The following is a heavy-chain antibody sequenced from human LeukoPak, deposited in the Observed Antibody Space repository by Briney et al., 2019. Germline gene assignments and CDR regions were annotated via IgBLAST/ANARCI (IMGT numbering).Heavy chain of an antibody. D-gene: IGHD3-10*01. CDR3: ARNGVGSGAYEPASYYYYMDV. CDR2: INPSGGGT. CDR1: GYTFTTYY. J-gene: IGHJ6*03. Sequence: ASVKVSCKASGYTFTTYYIHWVRQAPGQGLEWMGIINPSGGGTTYTQMFQGSVTMTRDTSTSTVYMELSSLRSEDTAVYYCARNGVGSGAYEPASYYYYMDVWGKGTTVTVSS. V-gene: IGHV1-46*01.